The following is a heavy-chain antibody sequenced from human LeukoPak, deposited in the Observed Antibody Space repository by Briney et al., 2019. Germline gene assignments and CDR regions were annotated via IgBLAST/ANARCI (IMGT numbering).Heavy chain of an antibody. CDR3: ARGRGRQWLVGGYHFDY. J-gene: IGHJ4*02. Sequence: PSETLSLTCTVSGGSISSSSYYWGWIRQPPGKGLEWIGEINHSGSTNYNPSLKSRVTISVDTSKNQFSLKLSSVTAADTAVYYCARGRGRQWLVGGYHFDYWGQGTLVTVSS. D-gene: IGHD6-19*01. CDR1: GGSISSSSYY. CDR2: INHSGST. V-gene: IGHV4-39*07.